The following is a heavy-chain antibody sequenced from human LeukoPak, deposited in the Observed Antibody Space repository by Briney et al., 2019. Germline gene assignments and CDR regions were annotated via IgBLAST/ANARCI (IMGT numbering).Heavy chain of an antibody. V-gene: IGHV1-2*02. CDR1: GYTFTGFY. Sequence: ASVKVSCKASGYTFTGFYMHWVRQAPGQGLGWMGWINPNSGGTYYAQKFQGRVTMTRDTSINTAYMELSSLRSDDTAVYYCARDLGGYLDYWGQRPLVTVSS. CDR3: ARDLGGYLDY. J-gene: IGHJ4*02. D-gene: IGHD3-16*01. CDR2: INPNSGGT.